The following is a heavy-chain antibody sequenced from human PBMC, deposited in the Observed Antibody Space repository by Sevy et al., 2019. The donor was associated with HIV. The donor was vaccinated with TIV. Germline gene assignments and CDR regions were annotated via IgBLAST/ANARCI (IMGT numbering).Heavy chain of an antibody. V-gene: IGHV4-61*01. Sequence: SETLSLTCSVSGASVSSANDYWSWIRQPPGKGLEWIGYVSYFGNTNYNPSLKSRATISLDTSKKQFSLKLTSVTAADTAIYYCARDQYYDILTGLYAMDVWGQGTTVTVSS. J-gene: IGHJ6*02. CDR2: VSYFGNT. CDR3: ARDQYYDILTGLYAMDV. D-gene: IGHD3-9*01. CDR1: GASVSSANDY.